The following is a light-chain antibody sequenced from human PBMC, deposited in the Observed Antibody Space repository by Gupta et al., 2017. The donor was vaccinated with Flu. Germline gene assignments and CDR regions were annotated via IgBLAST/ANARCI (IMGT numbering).Light chain of an antibody. CDR2: GKN. V-gene: IGLV3-19*01. CDR1: RVRSDY. J-gene: IGLJ1*01. Sequence: QTVKNTSKGDRVRSDYASWYQQKTGTAPVLFIYGKNNRTTGIPDRFSGSSSGTTASVTITGAQAEDEADYYCNSRDSSGNNYVFGTGTKVTVL. CDR3: NSRDSSGNNYV.